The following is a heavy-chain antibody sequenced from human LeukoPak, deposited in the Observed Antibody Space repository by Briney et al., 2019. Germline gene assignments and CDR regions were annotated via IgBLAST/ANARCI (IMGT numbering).Heavy chain of an antibody. CDR3: ARWRYYDSSGLDY. CDR1: GGSFSGYY. CDR2: INHSGST. J-gene: IGHJ4*02. D-gene: IGHD3-22*01. Sequence: SETLSLTCAVYGGSFSGYYWSWIRQPPGKGLEWIGEINHSGSTNYNPSLKSRVTISVDTSKNQFSLKLSSVTAADTAVYYCARWRYYDSSGLDYWGQGTLVTVSS. V-gene: IGHV4-34*01.